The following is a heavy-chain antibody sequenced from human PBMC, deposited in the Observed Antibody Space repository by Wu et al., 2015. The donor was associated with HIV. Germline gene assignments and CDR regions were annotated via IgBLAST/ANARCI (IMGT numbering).Heavy chain of an antibody. CDR3: ARGRGPMIFGVAQGGHPFDI. V-gene: IGHV1-69*12. J-gene: IGHJ3*02. Sequence: QVQLVQSGAEVKKPGSSVKVSCKASGGAFSSHEISWVRQAPGQGLEWMGGITPMFGRGDYAQKFQGRVTITADEATSTVYMELSSLRSEDTAVFYCARGRGPMIFGVAQGGHPFDIWGQGTMVTVSP. CDR1: GGAFSSHE. CDR2: ITPMFGRG. D-gene: IGHD3/OR15-3a*01.